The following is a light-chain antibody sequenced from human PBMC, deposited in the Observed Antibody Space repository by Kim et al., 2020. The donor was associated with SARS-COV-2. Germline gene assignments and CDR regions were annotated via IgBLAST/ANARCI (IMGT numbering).Light chain of an antibody. CDR1: QSITSSY. V-gene: IGKV3-20*01. J-gene: IGKJ1*01. CDR3: QQYGGSPWT. Sequence: DIVLTQSPGTLSLSPGERATLSCRASQSITSSYLAWYQQKHGQAPRLLIYGASRRATGIPDRFSGSGSGTDFTLIIDRLEPEDLAVYHCQQYGGSPWTFGQGTKVEIK. CDR2: GAS.